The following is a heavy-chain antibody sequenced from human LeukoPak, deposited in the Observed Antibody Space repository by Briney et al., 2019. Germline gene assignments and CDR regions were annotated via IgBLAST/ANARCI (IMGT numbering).Heavy chain of an antibody. V-gene: IGHV3-53*01. CDR3: ARDYCSSPSCYLDY. Sequence: PGGSLRLSCAASGFTVSSNYMNWVRQAPGKGLEWVSVIYSGGSTYYADSVKGRFTISRDNSKNTLYLQMNSLRAEDTAVYYCARDYCSSPSCYLDYWGQGTLVTVSS. CDR2: IYSGGST. D-gene: IGHD2-2*01. J-gene: IGHJ4*02. CDR1: GFTVSSNY.